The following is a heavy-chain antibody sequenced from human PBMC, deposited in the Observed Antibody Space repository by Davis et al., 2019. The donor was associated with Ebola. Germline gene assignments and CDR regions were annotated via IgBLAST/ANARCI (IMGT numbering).Heavy chain of an antibody. V-gene: IGHV3-9*01. J-gene: IGHJ4*02. CDR3: ARDLGRDGYKTTHLDY. Sequence: PGGSLRLSCAASGFIFDDYSMHWVRQAQGKGLQWVAGISWNSASIDYADSVKGRFTISRDNAKASLYLQMNSLRAEDTAVYYCARDLGRDGYKTTHLDYWGQGTLVTVSS. CDR2: ISWNSASI. CDR1: GFIFDDYS. D-gene: IGHD5-24*01.